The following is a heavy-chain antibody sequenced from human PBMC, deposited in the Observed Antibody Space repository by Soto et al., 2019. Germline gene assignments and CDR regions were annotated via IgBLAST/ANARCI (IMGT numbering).Heavy chain of an antibody. CDR1: GGSISSGGYY. V-gene: IGHV4-30-4*08. J-gene: IGHJ5*02. D-gene: IGHD3-3*01. Sequence: PSETLSLTCTVAGGSISSGGYYWSWIRQHPEKGLEWIGYIYYSGSTYYNPSLKSRVTISVDTSKNQFSLKLSSVTAADTAVYYCARGSSYDFWSGYYTCWFDPWGQGTLVTVSS. CDR3: ARGSSYDFWSGYYTCWFDP. CDR2: IYYSGST.